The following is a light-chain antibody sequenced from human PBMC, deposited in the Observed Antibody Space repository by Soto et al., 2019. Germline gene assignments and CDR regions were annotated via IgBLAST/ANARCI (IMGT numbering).Light chain of an antibody. Sequence: SALTQPPSASGTPGQRVTISCSGXSSNIGSNTVNWYQQLPGTAPKLLIYSSNQRPSGVPDRFSGSKSGTSASLAISGLQSEDEADYYCAAWDDSLNGYVFGTGTKATVL. CDR3: AAWDDSLNGYV. CDR1: SSNIGSNT. V-gene: IGLV1-44*01. CDR2: SSN. J-gene: IGLJ1*01.